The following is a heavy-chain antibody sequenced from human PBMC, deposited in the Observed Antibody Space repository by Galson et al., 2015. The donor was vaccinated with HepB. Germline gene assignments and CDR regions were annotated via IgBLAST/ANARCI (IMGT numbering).Heavy chain of an antibody. Sequence: SLRLSCAAAGFSFSTYSMNWVRQAPGKGLGWVSYISSSGNTVYYADSVKGRFTISKDSAKNSLYLQMNSLRDEDTAVYHCARAQLENSYYYYYGMDVWGQGTTVTVSS. CDR1: GFSFSTYS. J-gene: IGHJ6*02. CDR3: ARAQLENSYYYYYGMDV. D-gene: IGHD1-1*01. CDR2: ISSSGNTV. V-gene: IGHV3-48*02.